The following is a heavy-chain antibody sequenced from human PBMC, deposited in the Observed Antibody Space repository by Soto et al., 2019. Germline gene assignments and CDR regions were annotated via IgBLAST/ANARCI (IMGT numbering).Heavy chain of an antibody. J-gene: IGHJ4*02. CDR1: GFTFSSYG. CDR3: AKAQAAAGPPFDY. V-gene: IGHV3-30*18. CDR2: ISYDGSNK. Sequence: QVQLVESGGGVVQPGRSLRLSCAASGFTFSSYGMHWVRQAPGKGLEWVAVISYDGSNKYYADSVKGRFTISRDNFKNPLYLQMNSLRAEDTAVYYCAKAQAAAGPPFDYGGQGTLVTVSS. D-gene: IGHD6-13*01.